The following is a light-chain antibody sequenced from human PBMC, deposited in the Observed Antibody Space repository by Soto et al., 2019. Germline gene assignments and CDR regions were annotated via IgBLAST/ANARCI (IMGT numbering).Light chain of an antibody. CDR3: QKCKIAPFT. Sequence: DIQMTQSPSSLSAFVGDTVTITCRASQEISNFLAWYQQKPGKVPKLLIYAASTLQSGVPSRFSGSGSGTDLTLTISSLQPEDVATYYCQKCKIAPFTFGGGTKVEMK. CDR1: QEISNF. J-gene: IGKJ4*01. V-gene: IGKV1-27*01. CDR2: AAS.